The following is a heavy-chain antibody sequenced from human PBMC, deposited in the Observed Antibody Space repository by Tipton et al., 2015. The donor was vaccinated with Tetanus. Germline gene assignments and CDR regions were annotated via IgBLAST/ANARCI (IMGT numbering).Heavy chain of an antibody. Sequence: SLRLSCAASGFTFSSYGMHWVRQAPGKGLEWVAVIWYDGSNKYYADSVKGRFTISRDNSKNTLYLQMNSLRAEDTAVYYCARETELLRYYYYYGMDVWGQGTTVTVSS. CDR2: IWYDGSNK. J-gene: IGHJ6*02. V-gene: IGHV3-33*01. CDR3: ARETELLRYYYYYGMDV. D-gene: IGHD3-10*01. CDR1: GFTFSSYG.